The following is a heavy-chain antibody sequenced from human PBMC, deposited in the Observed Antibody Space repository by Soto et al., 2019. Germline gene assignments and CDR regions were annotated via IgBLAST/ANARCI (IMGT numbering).Heavy chain of an antibody. CDR3: ATNWGPDAFDI. D-gene: IGHD7-27*01. CDR1: GGSISSSSYF. J-gene: IGHJ3*02. V-gene: IGHV4-39*01. Sequence: QLQLQESGPGLVKPSETLSLTCTVSGGSISSSSYFWGWIRQPPGKGLEWIGTIYYSGSTYYNPSLKXRXTXSXXTSKNQFSLKLSSVTAADTAVYYCATNWGPDAFDIWGQGTMVTVSS. CDR2: IYYSGST.